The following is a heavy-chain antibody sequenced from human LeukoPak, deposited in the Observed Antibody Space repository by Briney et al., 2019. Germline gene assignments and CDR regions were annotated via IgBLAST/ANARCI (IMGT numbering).Heavy chain of an antibody. D-gene: IGHD2-15*01. CDR2: INPSGGST. Sequence: VASVKVPCKASGYTFTSYYMHWVRQAPGQGLEWMGIINPSGGSTSYAQKFQGRVTMTRDMSTSTVYMELSSLRSEDTAVYYCARDHSYCSGGSCYSLDYWGQGTLVTVSS. J-gene: IGHJ4*02. V-gene: IGHV1-46*01. CDR1: GYTFTSYY. CDR3: ARDHSYCSGGSCYSLDY.